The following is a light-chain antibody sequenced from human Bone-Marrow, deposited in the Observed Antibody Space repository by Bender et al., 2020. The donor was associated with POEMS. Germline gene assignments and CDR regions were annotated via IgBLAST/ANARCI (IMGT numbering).Light chain of an antibody. J-gene: IGLJ2*01. V-gene: IGLV3-1*01. CDR1: KLGDRY. CDR2: GHN. Sequence: SYELTQPPSVSVSPGQTASITCSGDKLGDRYVCWYRQKPGQSPVLVISGHNKRPSGLPERFSGSKSGNTATLTITGTQHTDEADYYCQTWGIDSVEFGGGTRLTVL. CDR3: QTWGIDSVE.